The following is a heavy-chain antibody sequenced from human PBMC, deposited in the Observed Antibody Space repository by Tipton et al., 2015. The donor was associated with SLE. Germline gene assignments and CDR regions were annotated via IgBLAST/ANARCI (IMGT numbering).Heavy chain of an antibody. CDR2: IYYTGST. V-gene: IGHV4-39*07. Sequence: LRLSCTVSGGSISTSSYYWGWIRQPPGKGLEWIGTIYYTGSTFYNPSLNSRVTISVDTSKNQFSLKVNSVTAADTAVYYCARSQLSGDGTYYYYGMDVWGQGTTVTVSS. CDR1: GGSISTSSYY. J-gene: IGHJ6*02. D-gene: IGHD7-27*01. CDR3: ARSQLSGDGTYYYYGMDV.